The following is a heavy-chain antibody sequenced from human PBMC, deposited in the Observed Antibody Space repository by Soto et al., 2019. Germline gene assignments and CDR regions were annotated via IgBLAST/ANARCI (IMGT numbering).Heavy chain of an antibody. CDR1: GDSVCRNSAA. CDR2: TYYRSKCYN. J-gene: IGHJ6*02. CDR3: ERVLVVVAAILLYNYDMDV. D-gene: IGHD2-15*01. Sequence: HTLSLTCAISGDSVCRNSAAWNWIRQSPSTGLESLGRTYYRSKCYNDYAVSVKSRIAINPDTPKNQYFLQLISVTPEDTAVYYCERVLVVVAAILLYNYDMDVWGQGTKVTVSS. V-gene: IGHV6-1*01.